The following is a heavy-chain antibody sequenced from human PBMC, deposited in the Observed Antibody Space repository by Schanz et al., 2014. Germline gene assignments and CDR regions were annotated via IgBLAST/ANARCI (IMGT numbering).Heavy chain of an antibody. Sequence: QVQLVESGGGLVKPGGSLRLSCAASGLTFSDYYMSWIRQAPGKGLEWVSGMSGSGSTADYADSVKGRFTISRDNSNNTLYLQMKSLRAEDTAVYYCAKYGGGYSYGFVEYWGQGILLTVSS. V-gene: IGHV3-11*01. D-gene: IGHD5-18*01. J-gene: IGHJ4*02. CDR2: MSGSGSTA. CDR3: AKYGGGYSYGFVEY. CDR1: GLTFSDYY.